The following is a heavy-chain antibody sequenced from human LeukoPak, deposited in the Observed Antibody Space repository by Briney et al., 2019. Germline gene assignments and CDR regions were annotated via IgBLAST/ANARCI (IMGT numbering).Heavy chain of an antibody. CDR2: IYYSGGT. CDR1: GGSISSYY. V-gene: IGHV4-59*01. Sequence: SETLSLTCTVSGGSISSYYWSWIRQPPGKGLEWIGYIYYSGGTNYNPSLKSRVTISVDTSKNQFSLKLSSITAADTAVYFCARERAAAGNGAIDYWGQGTLVTVSS. CDR3: ARERAAAGNGAIDY. D-gene: IGHD6-13*01. J-gene: IGHJ4*02.